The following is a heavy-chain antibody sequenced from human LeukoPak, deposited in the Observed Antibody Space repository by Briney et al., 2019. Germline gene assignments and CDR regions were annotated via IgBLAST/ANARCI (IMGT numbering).Heavy chain of an antibody. CDR1: GFTFSTYG. V-gene: IGHV3-33*01. CDR3: TRDVDHYFDY. J-gene: IGHJ4*02. CDR2: IWYDGSNK. Sequence: QSGRSLRLSCAASGFTFSTYGIHWVRQAPGKGLEWVVVIWYDGSNKYYADSVKGRFTISRDNSKNTLYLQMNSLRAEDTAVYYCTRDVDHYFDYWGQGTLVTVSS.